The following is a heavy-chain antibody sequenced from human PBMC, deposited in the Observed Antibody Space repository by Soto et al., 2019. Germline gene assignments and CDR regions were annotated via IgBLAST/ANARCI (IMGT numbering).Heavy chain of an antibody. Sequence: GGSLRLSCAASGFTFSSYSMNWVRQAPGKGLEWVSSISSGSRYIYFADSVKGRFTISRDNAKNSLSLKMDSLRAEDTAVYYCARDMSATTVTTSAFDYWGQGTLVTVSS. CDR2: ISSGSRYI. CDR1: GFTFSSYS. J-gene: IGHJ4*02. CDR3: ARDMSATTVTTSAFDY. D-gene: IGHD4-17*01. V-gene: IGHV3-21*01.